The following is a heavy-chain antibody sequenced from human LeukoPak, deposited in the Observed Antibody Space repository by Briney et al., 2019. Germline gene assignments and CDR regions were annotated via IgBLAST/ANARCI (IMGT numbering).Heavy chain of an antibody. D-gene: IGHD3-3*01. Sequence: SETLSLTCTVSGASVSSHYWSWIRQPPGKGLEWIGYVSYSGATNYNPSLKRRVTISLDTSKDQFSLRLNSVTAADTAVYYCARLSTYYDFWSPLDYWGQGTLVTVSS. CDR1: GASVSSHY. V-gene: IGHV4-59*02. J-gene: IGHJ4*02. CDR3: ARLSTYYDFWSPLDY. CDR2: VSYSGAT.